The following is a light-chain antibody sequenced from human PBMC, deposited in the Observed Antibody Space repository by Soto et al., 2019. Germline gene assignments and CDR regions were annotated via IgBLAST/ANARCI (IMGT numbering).Light chain of an antibody. Sequence: EIVLTQSPGTLSLSPGERATLSCRASQSVSSDYLACYQQKPGQTPKVLIYRASSRATGIPDRFRGSGAGTDFTLTISRLEPEDFAVYYWQQYGSSPLTFGGGTKVELK. J-gene: IGKJ4*01. CDR3: QQYGSSPLT. V-gene: IGKV3-20*01. CDR1: QSVSSDY. CDR2: RAS.